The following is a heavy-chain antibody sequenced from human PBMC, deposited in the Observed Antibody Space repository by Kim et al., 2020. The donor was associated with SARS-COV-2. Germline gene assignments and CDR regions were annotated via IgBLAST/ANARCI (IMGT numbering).Heavy chain of an antibody. Sequence: GGSLRLSCAASGFSFSDVWMSWVRQAPGKWLEWVANIKQDGSEKYYGDSVKGRFTISRDNAKKSLYLQMDSLRAEDTAVYYCARVRDSYWGQGTLVIVSS. V-gene: IGHV3-7*01. J-gene: IGHJ4*02. CDR3: ARVRDSY. CDR1: GFSFSDVW. CDR2: IKQDGSEK.